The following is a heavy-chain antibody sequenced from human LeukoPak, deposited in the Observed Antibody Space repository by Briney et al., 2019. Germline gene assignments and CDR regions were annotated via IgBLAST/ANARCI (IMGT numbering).Heavy chain of an antibody. CDR2: IYSGGST. Sequence: GGSLRLSCAASGFTVSSNYMSWVRQAPGKGLEWVSVIYSGGSTYYADSVKGRFTISRDNSKNTLYLQMNSLRAEDTVVYYCTTAYSSGWYYFDYWGQGTLVTVSS. V-gene: IGHV3-66*02. D-gene: IGHD6-19*01. CDR3: TTAYSSGWYYFDY. J-gene: IGHJ4*02. CDR1: GFTVSSNY.